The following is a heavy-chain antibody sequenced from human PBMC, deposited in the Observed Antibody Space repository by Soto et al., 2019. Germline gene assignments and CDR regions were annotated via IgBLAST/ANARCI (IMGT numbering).Heavy chain of an antibody. V-gene: IGHV3-23*01. CDR3: AKLRYYDFWSGENWFDP. J-gene: IGHJ5*02. D-gene: IGHD3-3*01. CDR2: ISGSGDRT. CDR1: GFTFGTFA. Sequence: GGSLRLSCAASGFTFGTFAMSWVRQAPGKGLEWVSFISGSGDRTSYADPVKGRFTICRDTSENMLYLQMNSLRLEDTAIYYCAKLRYYDFWSGENWFDPWGQGTLVTVSS.